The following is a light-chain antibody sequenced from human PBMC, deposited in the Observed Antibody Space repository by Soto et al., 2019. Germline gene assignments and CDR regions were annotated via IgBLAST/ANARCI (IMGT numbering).Light chain of an antibody. Sequence: QSALTQPPSLSGAPGQRVTISCTGSGSNIGAGYDVHWYQQLPGTAPKLLIYGNSNRPSGVPDRFSGSKSGTSASLAITGLQAEDEADYYCQSYDSSLSGYVFGTGTKVTVL. J-gene: IGLJ1*01. CDR2: GNS. CDR3: QSYDSSLSGYV. V-gene: IGLV1-40*01. CDR1: GSNIGAGYD.